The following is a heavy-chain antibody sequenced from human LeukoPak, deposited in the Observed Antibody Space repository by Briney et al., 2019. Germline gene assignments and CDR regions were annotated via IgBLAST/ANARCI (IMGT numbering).Heavy chain of an antibody. CDR3: ARRRGGTWGNFDS. V-gene: IGHV3-23*01. D-gene: IGHD2-15*01. J-gene: IGHJ4*02. CDR1: GSTFIMHA. CDR2: ISDGGGDT. Sequence: GGSLRLSCTVSGSTFIMHAMSWVRQAPGKGLEWVSAISDGGGDTYLDSVKGRFTISRDNSRNTVYLKMNNLRPEDTALYYCARRRGGTWGNFDSWGQGTLVTVSS.